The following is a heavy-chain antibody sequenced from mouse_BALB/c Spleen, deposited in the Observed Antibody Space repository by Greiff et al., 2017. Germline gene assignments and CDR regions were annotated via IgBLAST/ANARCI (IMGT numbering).Heavy chain of an antibody. CDR2: ISYSGST. Sequence: EVQLVESEPGLVKPSQSLSLTCTVTGYSITSDYAWNWIRQFPGNKLEWMGYISYSGSTSYNPSLKSRISITRDTSKNQFFLQLNSVTTEDTATYYCARWHYYGTYYAMDYWGQGTSVTVSS. CDR1: GYSITSDYA. J-gene: IGHJ4*01. V-gene: IGHV3-2*02. CDR3: ARWHYYGTYYAMDY. D-gene: IGHD1-1*01.